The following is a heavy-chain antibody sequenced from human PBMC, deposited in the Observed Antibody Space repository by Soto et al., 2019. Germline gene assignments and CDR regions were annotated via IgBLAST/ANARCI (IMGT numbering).Heavy chain of an antibody. CDR1: GGSISSGDYY. CDR2: IYYSGST. V-gene: IGHV4-30-4*01. J-gene: IGHJ2*01. Sequence: QVQLQESGPGLVKPSQTMSLTCTVSGGSISSGDYYWSWIRPPPGKGMEWIGYIYYSGSTYYNPALKSRVTISVDTSKNHSSLNLSSVTAADTAVYYCARVIAAAGTMYFDPLGRGTLVTVSS. CDR3: ARVIAAAGTMYFDP. D-gene: IGHD6-13*01.